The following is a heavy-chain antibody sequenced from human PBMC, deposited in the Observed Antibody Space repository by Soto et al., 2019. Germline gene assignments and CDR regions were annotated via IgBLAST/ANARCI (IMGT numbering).Heavy chain of an antibody. J-gene: IGHJ5*02. CDR3: AKAPTLGGSDWFDP. Sequence: GGPLRLSCAVSGFTGSYITWVRQAPGKGLEWVSFIHSDGNTFYADSVKGRFTISRDNSKNTLYLQMNSLRAEDTAVYYCAKAPTLGGSDWFDPWGQGTLVTVSS. CDR1: GFTGSY. D-gene: IGHD2-15*01. CDR2: IHSDGNT. V-gene: IGHV3-66*02.